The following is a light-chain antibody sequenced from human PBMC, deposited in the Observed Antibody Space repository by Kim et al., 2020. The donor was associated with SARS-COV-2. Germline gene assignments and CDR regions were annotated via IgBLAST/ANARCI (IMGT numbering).Light chain of an antibody. CDR3: QQYGSSPRT. CDR1: QSVSSSS. V-gene: IGKV3-20*01. Sequence: SPGDSAALSCRASQSVSSSSLAWYQQRPGQAPRLLIYGPSSRATGIPDRFSGSGSGTDFTLTISRLEPEDFAVYYCQQYGSSPRTFGQGTKVDI. CDR2: GPS. J-gene: IGKJ1*01.